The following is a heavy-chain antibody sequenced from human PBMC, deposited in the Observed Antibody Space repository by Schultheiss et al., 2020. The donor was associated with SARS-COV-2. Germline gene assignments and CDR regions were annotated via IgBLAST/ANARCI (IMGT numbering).Heavy chain of an antibody. CDR3: ARDSKYSGSYSA. CDR1: GYSISSGYY. CDR2: IYHSGST. V-gene: IGHV4-38-2*02. J-gene: IGHJ4*02. Sequence: SETLSLTCAVSGYSISSGYYWGWIRQPPGKGLEWTGSIYHSGSTYYNPSLKSRVTISVDTSKNQFSLKLSSVTAADTAVYYCARDSKYSGSYSAWGQGTLVTVSS. D-gene: IGHD1-26*01.